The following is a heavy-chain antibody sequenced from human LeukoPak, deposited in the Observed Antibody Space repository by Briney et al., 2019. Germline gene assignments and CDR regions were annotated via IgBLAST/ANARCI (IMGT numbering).Heavy chain of an antibody. CDR2: IIPILGIT. Sequence: SVKVSRKASGGTFITYAISWVRQAPGQGLEWMGRIIPILGITNYAQKFQGRVTITADKSTNTAYMELSNLRSEDTAVYYCARDRALVRELWSASAFDYWGQGTLVTVSS. D-gene: IGHD5-18*01. J-gene: IGHJ4*02. CDR1: GGTFITYA. CDR3: ARDRALVRELWSASAFDY. V-gene: IGHV1-69*04.